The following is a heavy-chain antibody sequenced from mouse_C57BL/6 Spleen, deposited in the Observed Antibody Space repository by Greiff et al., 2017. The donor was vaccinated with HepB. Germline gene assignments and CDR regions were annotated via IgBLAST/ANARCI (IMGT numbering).Heavy chain of an antibody. Sequence: EVQLQQSGPELVKPGASVKIPCKASGYTFTDYNMDWVKQSHGKSLEWIGDINPNNGGTIYNQKFKGKATLTVDKSSSTAYMELRSLTSEDTAVYYCARHIPYCYGSSYFDYWGQGTTLTVSS. CDR2: INPNNGGT. D-gene: IGHD1-1*01. J-gene: IGHJ2*01. CDR1: GYTFTDYN. V-gene: IGHV1-18*01. CDR3: ARHIPYCYGSSYFDY.